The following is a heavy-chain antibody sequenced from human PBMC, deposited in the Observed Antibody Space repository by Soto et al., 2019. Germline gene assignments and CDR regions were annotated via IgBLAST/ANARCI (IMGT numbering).Heavy chain of an antibody. CDR1: GYSISSNNW. CDR2: IYYSGTT. V-gene: IGHV4-28*01. D-gene: IGHD1-26*01. CDR3: ARREIQGPIDY. J-gene: IGHJ4*02. Sequence: SETLSLTCAVAGYSISSNNWWGWIRQPPGKGLEWIGYIYYSGTTYYNPSLKSRVTMSVDTSKNQFSLKLTSVTAVDTAVYYCARREIQGPIDYWGQGTLVTVSS.